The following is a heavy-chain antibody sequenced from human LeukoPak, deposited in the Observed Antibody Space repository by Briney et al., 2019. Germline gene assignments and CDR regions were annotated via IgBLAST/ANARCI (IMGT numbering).Heavy chain of an antibody. J-gene: IGHJ4*02. CDR2: IRSNGSNK. D-gene: IGHD4-17*01. V-gene: IGHV3-30*02. CDR3: AKDRDDYGNDC. Sequence: GGSLRLSCAASGFTFSSYAMSWVRQAPGKGLEWVALIRSNGSNKYYAESVKGRFTISRDSSKNTLFLQMNSLRVEDTAVYYCAKDRDDYGNDCWGQGVLVTVST. CDR1: GFTFSSYA.